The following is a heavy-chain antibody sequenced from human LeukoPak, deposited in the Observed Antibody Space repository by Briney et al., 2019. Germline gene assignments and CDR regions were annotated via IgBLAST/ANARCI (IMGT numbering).Heavy chain of an antibody. CDR3: AKILTLNYDILTGYDY. V-gene: IGHV3-48*03. Sequence: GGSLRLSCAASGFTFSSYEMNWVRQAPGKGLEWVSYISSSGSTIYYADSVKGRFTISRDNSKNTLYLQMNSLRAEDTAVYYCAKILTLNYDILTGYDYWGQGTLVTVSP. CDR2: ISSSGSTI. D-gene: IGHD3-9*01. J-gene: IGHJ4*02. CDR1: GFTFSSYE.